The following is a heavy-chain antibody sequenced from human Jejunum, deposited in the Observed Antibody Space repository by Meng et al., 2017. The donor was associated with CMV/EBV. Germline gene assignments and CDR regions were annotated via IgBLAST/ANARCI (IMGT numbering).Heavy chain of an antibody. D-gene: IGHD6-19*01. V-gene: IGHV1-3*01. J-gene: IGHJ4*02. CDR2: INADTGNT. CDR1: GYTFINFV. CDR3: AREGAVAGLDLDY. Sequence: QVQLVQSEAEVKKPGASVRVSCQASGYTFINFVMHWVRQAPGQRLEWMGWINADTGNTRYSQNFQVRLTFTRDTSASTTHMELSSLRSEDTAVYYCAREGAVAGLDLDYWGQGTLVTVSS.